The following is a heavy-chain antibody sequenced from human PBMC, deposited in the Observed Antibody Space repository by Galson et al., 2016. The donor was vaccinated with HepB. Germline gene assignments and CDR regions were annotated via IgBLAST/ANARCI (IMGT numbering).Heavy chain of an antibody. CDR2: IAARSDGS. Sequence: SLRLSCAASGFIFSSYIMNWVRQSPGKGLQWVSTIAARSDGSYYEDSVRGRFTISRDNSKNTLSLQMNNLGVEDTALYFCVRANFADYWGQGTLSPSRQ. V-gene: IGHV3-23*01. CDR3: VRANFADY. CDR1: GFIFSSYI. D-gene: IGHD4/OR15-4a*01. J-gene: IGHJ4*02.